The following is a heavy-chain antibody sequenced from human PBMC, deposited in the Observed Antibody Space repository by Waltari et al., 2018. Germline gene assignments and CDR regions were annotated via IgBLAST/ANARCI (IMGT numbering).Heavy chain of an antibody. CDR2: ISYSGTT. D-gene: IGHD3-16*01. CDR3: ATYVGASVGTAAFDV. Sequence: QLHLQESGPGLVKPSETLSLTCSVSGGSITTSRHYWGWIRQPPGKGLEWTGTISYSGTTYYNPSLRSLVTISLDTSKNQFSLKLNSVTAADTAVYYCATYVGASVGTAAFDVWGQGTMVTVSS. CDR1: GGSITTSRHY. V-gene: IGHV4-39*01. J-gene: IGHJ3*01.